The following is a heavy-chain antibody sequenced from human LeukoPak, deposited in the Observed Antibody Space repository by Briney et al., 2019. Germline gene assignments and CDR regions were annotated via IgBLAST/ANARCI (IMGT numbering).Heavy chain of an antibody. CDR1: GFTFSSYS. J-gene: IGHJ3*01. V-gene: IGHV3-48*01. CDR3: ARETYDILTGRGAFDL. D-gene: IGHD3-9*01. CDR2: ISRSSSTI. Sequence: GGSLRLSCAASGFTFSSYSMNWVRQAPGKGLEWVSYISRSSSTIYYADSVKGRFTISRDNAKNSLYLQMNSLRAEDTAVYFCARETYDILTGRGAFDLWGQGTMVTVSS.